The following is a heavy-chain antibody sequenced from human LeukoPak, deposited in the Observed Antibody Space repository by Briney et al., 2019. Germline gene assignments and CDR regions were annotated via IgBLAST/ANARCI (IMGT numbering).Heavy chain of an antibody. V-gene: IGHV3-7*01. Sequence: GGSLRLSCAASGFTFSSYWMSWVRQAPGKGREWVANKKQDGSEKYYVDSVKGRFTISRDNAKNSLYLQMNSLRAEDTAVYYCGRDLRLFSVGLKNWFDPWGQGTLVTVSS. J-gene: IGHJ5*02. D-gene: IGHD2-21*01. CDR2: KKQDGSEK. CDR3: GRDLRLFSVGLKNWFDP. CDR1: GFTFSSYW.